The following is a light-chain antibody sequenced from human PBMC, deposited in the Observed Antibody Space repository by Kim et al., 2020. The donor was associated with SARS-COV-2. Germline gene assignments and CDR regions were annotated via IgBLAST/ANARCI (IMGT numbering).Light chain of an antibody. CDR1: SSDVGGYKY. V-gene: IGLV2-14*03. Sequence: QSALTQPASISGSPGQSITISCSGTSSDVGGYKYVSWYQQHPGKAPKFIIYDVSKRPSGVSNRFSGSKSGNTASLTISGLQAEDEADYYCSSYTSSATWVFGGGTHLTVL. CDR3: SSYTSSATWV. J-gene: IGLJ3*02. CDR2: DVS.